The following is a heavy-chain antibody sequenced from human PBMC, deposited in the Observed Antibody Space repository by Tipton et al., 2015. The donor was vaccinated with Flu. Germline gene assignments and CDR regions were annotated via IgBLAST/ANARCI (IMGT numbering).Heavy chain of an antibody. Sequence: TLSLTCTVSSGSISSYYWSWIRQPAGKGLEWIGRIYTSGSTNYNPSLKSRVTMSVDTSKNQFSLKLSSVTAADTAVYYCAKSGSYQSYWYFDLWGRGTLVTVSS. CDR3: AKSGSYQSYWYFDL. J-gene: IGHJ2*01. V-gene: IGHV4-4*07. CDR2: IYTSGST. CDR1: SGSISSYY. D-gene: IGHD1-26*01.